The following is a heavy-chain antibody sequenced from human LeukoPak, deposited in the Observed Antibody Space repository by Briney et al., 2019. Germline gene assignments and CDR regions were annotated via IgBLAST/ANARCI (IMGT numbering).Heavy chain of an antibody. D-gene: IGHD3-10*01. V-gene: IGHV3-23*01. Sequence: PGGSLRLSCAASGFTFSSYGMSWVRQAPGKGLEWVSAISGSGGSTYYADSVKGRFTISRDNSKNTLYPQMNSLRAEDTAVYYCAKDFVGVVRGVNDYWGQGTLVTVSS. CDR2: ISGSGGST. CDR1: GFTFSSYG. J-gene: IGHJ4*02. CDR3: AKDFVGVVRGVNDY.